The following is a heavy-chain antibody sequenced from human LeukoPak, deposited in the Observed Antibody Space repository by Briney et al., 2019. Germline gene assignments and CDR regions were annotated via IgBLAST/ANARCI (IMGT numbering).Heavy chain of an antibody. CDR1: GFIFKDFP. J-gene: IGHJ3*02. V-gene: IGHV3-23*01. CDR3: AKSLFTSAAGSGRASDT. CDR2: ISAGGDLT. Sequence: GGSLRLSCAVSGFIFKDFPMTWVRQAPGKGLEWLSGISAGGDLTFHADSLKGRFTISRDNYKNTLYLQMDSLRAEDTAVYYCAKSLFTSAAGSGRASDTWGQGTMVTVSS. D-gene: IGHD3-10*01.